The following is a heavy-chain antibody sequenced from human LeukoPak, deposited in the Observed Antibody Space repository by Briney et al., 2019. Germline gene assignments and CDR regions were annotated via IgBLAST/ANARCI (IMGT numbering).Heavy chain of an antibody. J-gene: IGHJ4*02. V-gene: IGHV3-48*01. CDR1: GFTFSSYS. CDR2: ISSSSSTI. Sequence: GGSLRLSCAASGFTFSSYSMNWVRQAPGKGLEWVSYISSSSSTIYYADSVKGRFTISRDNSKNTLYLQMNSLRAEDTAVYYCATRPFTYYYDSSGNGWGQGTLVTVSS. CDR3: ATRPFTYYYDSSGNG. D-gene: IGHD3-22*01.